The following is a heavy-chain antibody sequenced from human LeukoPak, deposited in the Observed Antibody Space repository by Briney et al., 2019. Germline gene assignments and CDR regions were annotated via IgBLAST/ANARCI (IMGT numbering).Heavy chain of an antibody. J-gene: IGHJ4*02. Sequence: ETLSLTCAVYGGSFSGYYWSWIRQPPGKGLEWVSAISGSGGSTYYADSVRGRFTISRDNSKNTLYLQMNSLRAEDTAVYYCAKDPSSSWYYFDYWGQGTLVTVSS. CDR1: GGSFSGYY. CDR3: AKDPSSSWYYFDY. CDR2: ISGSGGST. D-gene: IGHD6-13*01. V-gene: IGHV3-23*01.